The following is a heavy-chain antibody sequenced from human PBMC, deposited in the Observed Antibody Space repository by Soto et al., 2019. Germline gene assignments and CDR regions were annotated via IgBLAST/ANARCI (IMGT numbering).Heavy chain of an antibody. CDR2: INHSGGT. J-gene: IGHJ6*02. CDR1: GGSFTGYS. Sequence: QAQVQQWGAGLLKPSETLSLTCAVHGGSFTGYSWTWIRQPPGKGLEWLGEINHSGGTNYNPSLKGRVIISVDTSKSQFPLKVTSVTAADTAVYYCARGPTYSISFFSEYFYGLDVWGQGNTVTVSS. CDR3: ARGPTYSISFFSEYFYGLDV. V-gene: IGHV4-34*01. D-gene: IGHD6-6*01.